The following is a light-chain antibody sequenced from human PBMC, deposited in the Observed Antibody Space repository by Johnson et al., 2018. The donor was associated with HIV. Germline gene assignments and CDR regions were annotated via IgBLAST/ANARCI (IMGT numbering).Light chain of an antibody. J-gene: IGLJ1*01. CDR1: SSNIGNNY. Sequence: QSALTQPPSVSAAPGQKVTISCSGSSSNIGNNYVSWYQQLPGTAPKLLIYDNNKRPSGIPDRFSGSKSGTSATLGITGLQTGAEADYYCGTWDSSLSAGGYVFGTGTKVTVL. CDR3: GTWDSSLSAGGYV. V-gene: IGLV1-51*01. CDR2: DNN.